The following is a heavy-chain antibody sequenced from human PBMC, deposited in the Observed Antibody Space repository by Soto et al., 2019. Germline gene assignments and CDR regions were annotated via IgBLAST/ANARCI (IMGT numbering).Heavy chain of an antibody. CDR3: ARYLRSDWLLYYYYGMDV. CDR1: GYTFTSYG. J-gene: IGHJ6*02. V-gene: IGHV1-18*01. CDR2: ISAYNGNT. D-gene: IGHD3-9*01. Sequence: ASVKVSCKASGYTFTSYGISWVRQAPGQGLEWMGWISAYNGNTNYAQKLQGRVTMTTDTSTSTAYMELRSLRSDDTAVYYCARYLRSDWLLYYYYGMDVWGQGTTVTVSS.